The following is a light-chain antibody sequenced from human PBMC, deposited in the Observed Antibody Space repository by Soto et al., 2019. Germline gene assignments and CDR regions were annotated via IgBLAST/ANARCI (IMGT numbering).Light chain of an antibody. Sequence: EIVLTQSPGTLSLSPGERATLSCRASQSVSSSYLAWYQQRPGQAPRLLIFGASSRATGVPDRFSGSGSGTDFTLTISRLEPEYFVVYYCQQFGSSPMFTFGQGTKLEI. J-gene: IGKJ2*01. CDR2: GAS. CDR1: QSVSSSY. V-gene: IGKV3-20*01. CDR3: QQFGSSPMFT.